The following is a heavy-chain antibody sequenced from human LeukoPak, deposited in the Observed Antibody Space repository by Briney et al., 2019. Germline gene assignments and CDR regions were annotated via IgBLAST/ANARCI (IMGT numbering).Heavy chain of an antibody. D-gene: IGHD3-3*01. CDR2: IIPIFGTA. CDR1: GGTFSSYA. CDR3: ARQLGHDFWSGFEGSFDY. J-gene: IGHJ4*02. V-gene: IGHV1-69*05. Sequence: SVKVSCKASGGTFSSYAISWVRQAPGQGLEWMGGIIPIFGTANYAQKLQGRVTMTTDTSTSTAYMELRSLRSDDTAVYYCARQLGHDFWSGFEGSFDYWGQGTLVTVSS.